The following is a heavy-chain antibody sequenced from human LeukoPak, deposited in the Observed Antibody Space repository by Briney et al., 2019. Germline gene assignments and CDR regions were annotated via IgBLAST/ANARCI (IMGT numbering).Heavy chain of an antibody. V-gene: IGHV4-59*10. CDR3: ARGVRGVQNYYYYYYMDV. CDR1: GGSFSGYY. J-gene: IGHJ6*03. D-gene: IGHD3-10*01. CDR2: IYTSGST. Sequence: PSETLSLTCAVYGGSFSGYYWSWIRQPAGKGLEWIGRIYTSGSTNYNPSLKSRVTMSVDTSKNQFSLKLSSVTAADTAVYYCARGVRGVQNYYYYYYMDVWGKGTTVTISS.